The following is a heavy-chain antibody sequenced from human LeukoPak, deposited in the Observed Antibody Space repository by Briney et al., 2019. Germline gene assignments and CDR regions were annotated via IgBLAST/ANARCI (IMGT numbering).Heavy chain of an antibody. CDR2: IYNSGST. Sequence: SETLSLTCGVSGNFISWGYYWAWIRQPPGKGLEWIGSIYNSGSTYYNPSLKSRVTMSVEMSKNQFSLKLSSVTAADTAVYYCARNSSGWSPLGEIQSAPHCFDYWGQGTLVTVSS. V-gene: IGHV4-38-2*01. J-gene: IGHJ4*02. D-gene: IGHD6-19*01. CDR1: GNFISWGYY. CDR3: ARNSSGWSPLGEIQSAPHCFDY.